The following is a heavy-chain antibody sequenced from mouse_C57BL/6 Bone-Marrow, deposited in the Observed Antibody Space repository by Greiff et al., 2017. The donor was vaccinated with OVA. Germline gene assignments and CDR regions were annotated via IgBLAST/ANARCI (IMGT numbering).Heavy chain of an antibody. CDR1: GYTFTSYW. CDR2: INPSNGGT. D-gene: IGHD1-1*01. Sequence: QVQLQQPGTELVKPGASVKLSCKASGYTFTSYWMHWVKQRPGQGLEWIGNINPSNGGTNYNEKFKSKATLTVDKSSSTAYMQLSSLTSEDSAVYDGARDYYGSWPSFDYWGQGTTLTVSS. V-gene: IGHV1-53*01. J-gene: IGHJ2*01. CDR3: ARDYYGSWPSFDY.